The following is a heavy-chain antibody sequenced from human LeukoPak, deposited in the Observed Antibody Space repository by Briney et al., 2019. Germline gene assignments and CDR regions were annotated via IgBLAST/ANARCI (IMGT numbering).Heavy chain of an antibody. Sequence: GGSLRLSCTASGFTVSSNYMSWVRQAPGKGLEWVSVLYSGGTTHYADSVKGRFTISRDNSKNTLYLQMNSLRAEDTAVYYCAKDVGYSNFYGMDVWGQGTTVTVSS. V-gene: IGHV3-53*01. CDR2: LYSGGTT. D-gene: IGHD4-11*01. J-gene: IGHJ6*02. CDR1: GFTVSSNY. CDR3: AKDVGYSNFYGMDV.